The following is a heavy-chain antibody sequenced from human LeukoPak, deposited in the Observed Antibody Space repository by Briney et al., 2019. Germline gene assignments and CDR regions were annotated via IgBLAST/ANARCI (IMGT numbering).Heavy chain of an antibody. D-gene: IGHD3-22*01. CDR2: SSGSDTTT. Sequence: GGSLRLSCAATGFAFCAYEMNWVRQAPGKGLEWVAYSSGSDTTTYYADSVKGRFVISRDNARSSLYLQMNSLRAEDTALYYCTTLGYHLDSWGQGTLVTVSS. CDR3: TTLGYHLDS. CDR1: GFAFCAYE. J-gene: IGHJ4*02. V-gene: IGHV3-48*03.